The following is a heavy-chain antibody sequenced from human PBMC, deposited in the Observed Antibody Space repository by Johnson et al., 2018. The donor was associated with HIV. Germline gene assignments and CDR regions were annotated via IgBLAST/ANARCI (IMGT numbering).Heavy chain of an antibody. CDR3: AKDLRGIAGAIDAFDI. CDR1: GFSFGSYW. D-gene: IGHD6-19*01. CDR2: IKQDGSEK. V-gene: IGHV3-7*03. J-gene: IGHJ3*02. Sequence: MLLVESGGGVVQPGGSLRLSCAASGFSFGSYWMSWVRQAPGKGLEWVANIKQDGSEKYYVDSVKGRYTISRDNAKNSLYLQMNSLRAEDTALYYCAKDLRGIAGAIDAFDIWGQGTMVTVSS.